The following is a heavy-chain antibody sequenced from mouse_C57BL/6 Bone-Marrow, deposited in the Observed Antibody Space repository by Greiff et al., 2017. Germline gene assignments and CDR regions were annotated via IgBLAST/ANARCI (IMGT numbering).Heavy chain of an antibody. CDR3: TRRDLLLRYSYWYFDV. CDR1: GFTFSDAW. V-gene: IGHV6-6*01. D-gene: IGHD1-1*01. J-gene: IGHJ1*03. Sequence: EVKLVESGGGLVQPGGSMKLSCAASGFTFSDAWMDWVRQSPEKGLEWVAEIRNKANNHATYYAESVKGRFTISRDDSKSSVYLQMNSLRAEDTGIYYCTRRDLLLRYSYWYFDVWGTGTTVTVSS. CDR2: IRNKANNHAT.